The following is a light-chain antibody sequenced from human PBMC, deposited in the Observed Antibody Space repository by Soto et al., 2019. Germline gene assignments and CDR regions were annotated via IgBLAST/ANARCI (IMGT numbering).Light chain of an antibody. CDR3: QQYGSSPLT. Sequence: EIVLTQSPGTLSLSPGERATLSCRASQSVSGSYLAWYQQKPGQAPRLLIYGASSRATGIPDRFSGSRSGTDFTLTLSRLEPEDFAVYYCQQYGSSPLTFGRGTKVEIK. V-gene: IGKV3-20*01. CDR2: GAS. CDR1: QSVSGSY. J-gene: IGKJ4*01.